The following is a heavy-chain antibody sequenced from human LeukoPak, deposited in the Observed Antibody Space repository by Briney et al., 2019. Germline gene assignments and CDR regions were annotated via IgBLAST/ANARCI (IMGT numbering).Heavy chain of an antibody. CDR1: GIPLSNYY. V-gene: IGHV4-59*01. Sequence: SETLSLTCSVSGIPLSNYYWNWIRQSPGKGLEWIGYIYYSGSTDYNPSLKSRVTMSIDMSKRQFSLELSSATAADTAVYYCARGGVVGTMLRGINWFDPWGPGTLVAVSS. D-gene: IGHD3-10*01. J-gene: IGHJ5*02. CDR3: ARGGVVGTMLRGINWFDP. CDR2: IYYSGST.